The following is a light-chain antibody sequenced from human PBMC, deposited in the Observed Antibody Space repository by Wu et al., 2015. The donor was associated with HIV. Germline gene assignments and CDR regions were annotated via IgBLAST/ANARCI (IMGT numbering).Light chain of an antibody. CDR3: QQLNSXLIT. CDR1: QSISGY. CDR2: AAS. V-gene: IGKV1-9*01. Sequence: DVQLTQSPSFLAASVGDTVTITCRASQSISGYLAWYQQKPGKAPNLLIYAASTVQTGVPSRFSGGGYGTEFTLTIISLQPEDVATYYCQQLNSXLITFGGGTKV. J-gene: IGKJ4*01.